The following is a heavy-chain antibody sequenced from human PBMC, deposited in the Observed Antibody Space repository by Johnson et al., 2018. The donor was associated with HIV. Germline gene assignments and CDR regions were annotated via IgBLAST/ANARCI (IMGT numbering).Heavy chain of an antibody. D-gene: IGHD3-10*01. V-gene: IGHV3-66*01. CDR3: ASLVPYYYGRGAFDI. Sequence: VQLVESGGGLVQPGGSLRLSCAASGFTVSSNYMSWVRQAPGKGLEWVSVIYSGGSTGYADSVKGRFTISRDNAKNSLYLQMNSLRAEDTALYYCASLVPYYYGRGAFDIWGQGTMVTVSS. J-gene: IGHJ3*02. CDR2: IYSGGST. CDR1: GFTVSSNY.